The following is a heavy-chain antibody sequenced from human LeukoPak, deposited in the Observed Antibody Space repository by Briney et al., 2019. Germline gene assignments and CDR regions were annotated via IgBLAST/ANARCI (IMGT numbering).Heavy chain of an antibody. Sequence: SETLSLTCSVSGGSISNYYWSWIRQPPGKELEWIGYILYSGGTNYKPSLKSRVTISVDTSKSQFSLKLNSVSAADTAVYYCARVLKSGPYYYFDTWGQGTLVTVSS. D-gene: IGHD3-10*01. CDR1: GGSISNYY. J-gene: IGHJ5*02. CDR2: ILYSGGT. CDR3: ARVLKSGPYYYFDT. V-gene: IGHV4-59*01.